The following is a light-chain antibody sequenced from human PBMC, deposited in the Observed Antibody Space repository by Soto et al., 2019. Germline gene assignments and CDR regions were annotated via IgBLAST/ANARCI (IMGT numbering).Light chain of an antibody. CDR3: QERTGWPPWT. CDR1: QSVSLS. V-gene: IGKV3-11*01. CDR2: DAS. J-gene: IGKJ1*01. Sequence: ELVSTQSPATLSLSPGGRATLSCRASQSVSLSLAWYQQKPCQAPRLLIYDASKRASGFPARFSGSGSGTDFTLTISSLEPEDFAVYYGQERTGWPPWTFGQGTKVDIK.